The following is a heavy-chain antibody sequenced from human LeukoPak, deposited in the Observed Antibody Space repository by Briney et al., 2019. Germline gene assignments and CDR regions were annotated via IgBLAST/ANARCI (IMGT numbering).Heavy chain of an antibody. V-gene: IGHV3-30-3*01. D-gene: IGHD3-10*01. CDR3: ARDRPSGYYGSGSYGGFDY. J-gene: IGHJ4*02. CDR2: ISYDGSNK. Sequence: GGSLRLSCAASGFTFSSYAMHWVRQAPGKGLEWVAVISYDGSNKYYADSVKGRFTISRDNSKNTLYLQMNSLRAEDTAVYYCARDRPSGYYGSGSYGGFDYWGQGTLVTVSS. CDR1: GFTFSSYA.